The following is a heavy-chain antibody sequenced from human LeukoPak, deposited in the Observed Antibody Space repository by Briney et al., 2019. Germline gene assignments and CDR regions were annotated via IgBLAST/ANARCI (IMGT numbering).Heavy chain of an antibody. J-gene: IGHJ4*02. D-gene: IGHD3-22*01. V-gene: IGHV4-4*07. CDR2: TYTSGTI. CDR1: GASFSSYY. CDR3: ARGGYYYESSS. Sequence: PSETLSLTCTVSGASFSSYYWSWIRQPAGKGLEWIGRTYTSGTINYNPSLKSRVAMSVDTFKNQFSLKLSSVTAADTAVYYCARGGYYYESSSWGQGALVTVPS.